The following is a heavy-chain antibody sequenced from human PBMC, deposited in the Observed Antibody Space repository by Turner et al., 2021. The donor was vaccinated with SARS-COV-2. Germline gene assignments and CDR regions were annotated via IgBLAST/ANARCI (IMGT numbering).Heavy chain of an antibody. CDR2: IYYSGST. J-gene: IGHJ5*02. Sequence: LQLQESGPGLVKPSETLSLSCTVPGGSFSSSYYYWGWIRQPPGKGLEWIGSIYYSGSTYYNPSLKSRVTISVDTSKNQFSLKLNSVTAADTAVYYCARHGPTSTTKAFDPWGQGTLVTVSS. CDR1: GGSFSSSYYY. V-gene: IGHV4-39*01. D-gene: IGHD4-17*01. CDR3: ARHGPTSTTKAFDP.